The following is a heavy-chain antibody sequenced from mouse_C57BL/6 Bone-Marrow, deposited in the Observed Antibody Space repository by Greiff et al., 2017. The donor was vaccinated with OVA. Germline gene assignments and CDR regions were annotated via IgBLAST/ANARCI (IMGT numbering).Heavy chain of an antibody. CDR2: ISSGGDYI. V-gene: IGHV5-9-1*02. CDR1: GFTFSSYA. D-gene: IGHD2-1*01. CDR3: TNIYYSYYFDY. J-gene: IGHJ2*01. Sequence: EVQGVESGEGLVKPGGSLKLSCAASGFTFSSYAMSWVRQTPEKRLEWVAYISSGGDYIYYADTVKGRFTISRDNARNTLYLQMSSLKSEDTAMYYCTNIYYSYYFDYWGQGTTLTVSS.